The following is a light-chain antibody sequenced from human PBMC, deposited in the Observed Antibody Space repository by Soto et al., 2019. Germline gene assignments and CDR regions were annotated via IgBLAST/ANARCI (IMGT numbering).Light chain of an antibody. CDR3: SSYAGSSARVV. CDR2: EGT. CDR1: STDFENYNL. V-gene: IGLV2-23*01. J-gene: IGLJ2*01. Sequence: QSALTQPASVSGSPGQSITISCTRSSTDFENYNLVSWYQHCPDKAPKLIIYEGTKRPSEIPDRFSGSESDTTASLIISGLQPEDEADYYCSSYAGSSARVVFGGGTKLTVL.